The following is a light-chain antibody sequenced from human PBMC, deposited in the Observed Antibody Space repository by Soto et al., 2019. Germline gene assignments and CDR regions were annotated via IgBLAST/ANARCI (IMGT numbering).Light chain of an antibody. CDR2: AAS. Sequence: DIQMTQSPSSLSASVEDRVIITCRASQSISNHLNWYQQKPGKAPKLLIFAASSLQSGVPSRFSGSRSGTEFTLTISSLQPDDIATYYCQQYDTYWTFGQGTK. CDR1: QSISNH. CDR3: QQYDTYWT. V-gene: IGKV1-39*01. J-gene: IGKJ1*01.